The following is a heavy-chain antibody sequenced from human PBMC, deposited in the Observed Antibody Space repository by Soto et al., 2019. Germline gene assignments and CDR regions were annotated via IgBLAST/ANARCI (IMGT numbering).Heavy chain of an antibody. Sequence: PGGSLRLSCAASGFTFSSYAMHWVRQASGKGLEWVGRIRSKANSYATAYAASVKGRFTISRDDSKNTAYLQMNSLKTEDTAVYYCTRNVPGWAHDAFDIWGQGTMVTV. D-gene: IGHD1-26*01. J-gene: IGHJ3*02. CDR3: TRNVPGWAHDAFDI. CDR2: IRSKANSYAT. CDR1: GFTFSSYA. V-gene: IGHV3-73*01.